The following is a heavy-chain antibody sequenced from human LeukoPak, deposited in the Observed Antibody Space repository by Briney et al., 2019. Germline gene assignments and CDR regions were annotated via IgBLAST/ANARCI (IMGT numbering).Heavy chain of an antibody. V-gene: IGHV4-59*08. D-gene: IGHD2/OR15-2a*01. CDR3: ARKNDFDI. J-gene: IGHJ3*02. CDR2: IYYTGSA. Sequence: PSETLSLTCSVSGGSISSYYWSWIRQPPGTGLEWIGYIYYTGSANYNPSLKSRLTISVDTSKNQFSLKLTSVTAADTAVYYCARKNDFDIWGQGTLVTVSS. CDR1: GGSISSYY.